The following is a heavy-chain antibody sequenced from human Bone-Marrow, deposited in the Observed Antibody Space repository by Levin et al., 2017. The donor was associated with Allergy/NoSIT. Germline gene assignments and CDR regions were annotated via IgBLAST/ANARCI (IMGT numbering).Heavy chain of an antibody. J-gene: IGHJ5*02. CDR3: ARGGTSSSSWNYA. D-gene: IGHD6-13*01. CDR2: IYYNGDT. Sequence: AGGSLRLSCTVSGGSISTNIYYWGWLRQPPGRGLEWIGSIYYNGDTYYNPSLRSRVTISIDKAKNQFSLKVNSVTAADTAFYCGARGGTSSSSWNYAWGRGTLVTVSS. V-gene: IGHV4-39*01. CDR1: GGSISTNIYY.